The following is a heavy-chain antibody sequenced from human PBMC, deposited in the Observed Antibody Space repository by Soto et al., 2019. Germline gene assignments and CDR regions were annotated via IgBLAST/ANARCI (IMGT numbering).Heavy chain of an antibody. CDR1: GAPLSRGGFS. Sequence: PSETLSLPRAVSGAPLSRGGFSWGWIRQPPGKGLEWIGHIYHSGSTYYNPSLKSRVTISVARSKNQFSMKLTPVTAADTAMYYCARSPSSIAAVNFDFWGQGTLVTVSS. J-gene: IGHJ4*02. CDR3: ARSPSSIAAVNFDF. D-gene: IGHD6-6*01. CDR2: IYHSGST. V-gene: IGHV4-30-2*01.